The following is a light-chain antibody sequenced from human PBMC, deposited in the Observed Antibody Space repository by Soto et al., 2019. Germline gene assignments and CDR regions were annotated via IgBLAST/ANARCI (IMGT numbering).Light chain of an antibody. V-gene: IGLV3-1*01. J-gene: IGLJ3*02. Sequence: SYELTQTPSVSVSQGQTATITCSGEKLGNRYACWYQQKPGQSPVLVIYQDTKRPSGIPERFSGSNSGNTATLTISGTQAMDEADYYCQTWDSNTAVFGGGTKLTVL. CDR2: QDT. CDR1: KLGNRY. CDR3: QTWDSNTAV.